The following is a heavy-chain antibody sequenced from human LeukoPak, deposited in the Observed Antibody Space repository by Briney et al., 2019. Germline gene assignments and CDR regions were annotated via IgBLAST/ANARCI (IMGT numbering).Heavy chain of an antibody. CDR3: ARDPIDYGDYDYYYYGMDV. CDR1: GYTFTGYY. Sequence: VASVKVSCKASGYTFTGYYMHWVRQAPGQGLEWMGWINPNSGGTNYAQKFQGWVTMTRDTSISTAYMELSRLRSDDTAVYYCARDPIDYGDYDYYYYGMDVWGQGTTVTVSS. V-gene: IGHV1-2*04. J-gene: IGHJ6*02. D-gene: IGHD4-17*01. CDR2: INPNSGGT.